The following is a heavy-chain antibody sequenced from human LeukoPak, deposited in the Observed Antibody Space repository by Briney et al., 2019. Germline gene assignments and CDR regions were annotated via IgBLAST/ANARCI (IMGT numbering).Heavy chain of an antibody. Sequence: SETLSLTCTVSGGSISSHYWSWIRQPPGKGLEWIGYIYYSGSTNYNPPLKSRVTISVDTSKNQFSLKLSSVTAADTAVYYCARVLRYYYYYMDVWGKGTTVTVSS. CDR3: ARVLRYYYYYMDV. CDR1: GGSISSHY. V-gene: IGHV4-59*11. J-gene: IGHJ6*03. CDR2: IYYSGST.